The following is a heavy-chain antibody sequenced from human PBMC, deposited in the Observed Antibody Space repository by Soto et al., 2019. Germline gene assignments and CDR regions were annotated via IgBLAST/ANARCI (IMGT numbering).Heavy chain of an antibody. CDR3: ARSGSWTLLDY. Sequence: SETLSLSCAVYGGSFSCYYWSWIRQPPGKGLEWIGEINHSGSTNYNPSLKSRVTISVDTSKNQFSLKLSSVTAADTAVYYCARSGSWTLLDYWGQGTLVTVSS. J-gene: IGHJ4*02. CDR1: GGSFSCYY. CDR2: INHSGST. V-gene: IGHV4-34*01. D-gene: IGHD6-13*01.